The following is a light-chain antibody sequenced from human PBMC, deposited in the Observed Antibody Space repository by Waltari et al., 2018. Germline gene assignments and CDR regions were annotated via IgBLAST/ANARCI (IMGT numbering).Light chain of an antibody. CDR1: KLGDKY. CDR2: QDS. Sequence: SSELTQPPSVSVSPGQTASITCSGDKLGDKYACWYQHKPGQSPVLVIYQDSKRPSGIPERFSGSNSGNTATLTISGTQAMDEADYYCQAWDSSTVVFGGGTKLTVL. CDR3: QAWDSSTVV. V-gene: IGLV3-1*01. J-gene: IGLJ2*01.